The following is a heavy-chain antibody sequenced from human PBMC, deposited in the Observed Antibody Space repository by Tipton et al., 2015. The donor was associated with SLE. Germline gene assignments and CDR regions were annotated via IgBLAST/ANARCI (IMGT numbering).Heavy chain of an antibody. V-gene: IGHV4-4*02. CDR3: ASFPQQLVPFDY. D-gene: IGHD6-13*01. Sequence: TLSLTCAVSGGSISSSNWWSWVRQPPGKGLEWIGEIYHSGSTYYNPSLKSRVTISVDTSKNQFSLKLSSVTAADTAVYYCASFPQQLVPFDYWGQGTLVTVSS. CDR2: IYHSGST. J-gene: IGHJ4*02. CDR1: GGSISSSNW.